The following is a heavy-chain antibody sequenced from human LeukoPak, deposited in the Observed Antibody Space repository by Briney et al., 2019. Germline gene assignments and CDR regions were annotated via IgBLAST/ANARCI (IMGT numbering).Heavy chain of an antibody. D-gene: IGHD5-12*01. V-gene: IGHV3-21*01. CDR3: ARDGLDIVATIGIYYYYYMDV. CDR2: ISSSSSYI. J-gene: IGHJ6*03. Sequence: PSETLSLTCAVYGGSFSGYYWSWIRQPPGKGLEWVSSISSSSSYIYYADSVKGRFTISRDNAKNSLYLQMNSLRAEDTAVYYCARDGLDIVATIGIYYYYYMDVWGKGTTVTISS. CDR1: GGSFSGYY.